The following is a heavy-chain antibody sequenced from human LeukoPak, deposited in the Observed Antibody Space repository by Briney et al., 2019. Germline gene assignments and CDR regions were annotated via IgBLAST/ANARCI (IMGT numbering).Heavy chain of an antibody. CDR2: ISYDGSNK. CDR3: ARDFAFRHYYDSSGDAFDI. CDR1: GFTFSSYG. J-gene: IGHJ3*02. D-gene: IGHD3-22*01. V-gene: IGHV3-30*03. Sequence: PGGSLRLSCAASGFTFSSYGMHWVRQAPGKGLEWVAVISYDGSNKYYADSVKGRFTISRDNAKNSLYLQMNSLRAEDTAVYYCARDFAFRHYYDSSGDAFDIWGQGTMVTVSS.